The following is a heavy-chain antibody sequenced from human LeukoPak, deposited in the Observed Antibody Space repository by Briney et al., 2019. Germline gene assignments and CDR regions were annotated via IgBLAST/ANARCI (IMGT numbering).Heavy chain of an antibody. J-gene: IGHJ4*02. Sequence: ASVKVSCKASGYTFTGYYMHWVRQAPGQGLEWMGRINPNSGGTNYAQKFQGRVTMTRDTSISTAYMELSRLRSDDTAVYYCPRVWRYCSSTSCIPEPYFDYWGQGTLVTVSS. V-gene: IGHV1-2*06. CDR1: GYTFTGYY. CDR2: INPNSGGT. D-gene: IGHD2-2*01. CDR3: PRVWRYCSSTSCIPEPYFDY.